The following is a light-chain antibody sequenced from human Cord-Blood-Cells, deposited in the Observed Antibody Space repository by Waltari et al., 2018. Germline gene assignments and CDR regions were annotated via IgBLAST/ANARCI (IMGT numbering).Light chain of an antibody. V-gene: IGLV2-14*01. CDR3: SSYTSSSTLDWV. CDR1: SRDAGGYNY. CDR2: EVS. Sequence: QSALTQPASVSGSPGQSITISCTGTSRDAGGYNYASWYQQHPGQAPKLMIYEVSNRPSGVSNRFSGSKSGNTASLTISGLQAEDEADYYCSSYTSSSTLDWVFGGGTKLTVL. J-gene: IGLJ3*02.